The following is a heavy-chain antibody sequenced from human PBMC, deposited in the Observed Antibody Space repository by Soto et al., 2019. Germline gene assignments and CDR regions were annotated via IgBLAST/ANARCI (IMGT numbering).Heavy chain of an antibody. J-gene: IGHJ4*02. CDR1: GYSFAAYY. CDR2: INPNTGVT. Sequence: QVHLEQSGAEVKKAGASVKISCKASGYSFAAYYINWVRQVSGQGLEWMGWINPNTGVTDNAQKFHGTVTLSTDTPIRTAYLELTTLRADETAVYYCAKMYTWNEWQGGSDYWGQGTLLTFSS. CDR3: AKMYTWNEWQGGSDY. V-gene: IGHV1-2*02. D-gene: IGHD1-1*01.